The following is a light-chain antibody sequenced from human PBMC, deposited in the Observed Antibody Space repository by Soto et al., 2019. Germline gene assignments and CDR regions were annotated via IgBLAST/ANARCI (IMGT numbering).Light chain of an antibody. V-gene: IGKV1-5*01. CDR2: DAS. CDR3: QQYESYSPLT. CDR1: QSIRSW. Sequence: DIQMTQSPSTLSASVGDRVTMTCRASQSIRSWLAWYQQKPGKAPKLLIYDASSLESGVPSRFSGRRSGTEFTLTISSLQPDDFGTYYCQQYESYSPLTFGGGTKVGI. J-gene: IGKJ4*01.